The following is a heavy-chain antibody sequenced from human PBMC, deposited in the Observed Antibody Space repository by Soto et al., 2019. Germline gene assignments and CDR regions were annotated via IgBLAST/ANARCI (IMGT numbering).Heavy chain of an antibody. J-gene: IGHJ6*03. CDR2: INPNGGVT. Sequence: ASVKVSCKSSGDSLNDYYIHWVRQAPGQGLEWMGWINPNGGVTKYAQKFQGWVTMTWDTSIRTVYMELSRLRSDDTAVYYCARESGGATATLDYYYFYMDVSGKGSTVTVSS. CDR3: ARESGGATATLDYYYFYMDV. CDR1: GDSLNDYY. D-gene: IGHD5-12*01. V-gene: IGHV1-2*04.